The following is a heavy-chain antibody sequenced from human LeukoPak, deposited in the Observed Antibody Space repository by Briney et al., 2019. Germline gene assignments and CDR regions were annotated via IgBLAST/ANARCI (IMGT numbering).Heavy chain of an antibody. Sequence: SVKVSCKASGGTFSSYAISWVRQAPGQGLEWMGRIIPILGIANYAQKFQGRVTITADKSTSTAYMELSSLRSEDTAVYYCARERLVAARYYYYGMDVWGQGTTVTVSS. D-gene: IGHD2-15*01. J-gene: IGHJ6*02. CDR3: ARERLVAARYYYYGMDV. V-gene: IGHV1-69*04. CDR1: GGTFSSYA. CDR2: IIPILGIA.